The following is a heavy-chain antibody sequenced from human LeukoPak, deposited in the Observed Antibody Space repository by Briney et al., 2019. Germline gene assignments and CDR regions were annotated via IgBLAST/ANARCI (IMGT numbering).Heavy chain of an antibody. CDR2: INPSGST. CDR3: ARGGSSPTQYYYYYYYMDV. V-gene: IGHV4-34*01. Sequence: SETLSLTCAVYGGSFSGYYWSWIRQPPGKGLEWIGEINPSGSTNYNPSIKSRVTISVDTSKNQFSLKLSSVTAADTAVYYCARGGSSPTQYYYYYYYMDVWGKGTTVTVSS. D-gene: IGHD1-26*01. J-gene: IGHJ6*03. CDR1: GGSFSGYY.